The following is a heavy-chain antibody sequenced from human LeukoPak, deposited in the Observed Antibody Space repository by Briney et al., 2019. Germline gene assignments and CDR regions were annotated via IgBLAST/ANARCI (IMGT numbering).Heavy chain of an antibody. Sequence: ASVKVSCKASGYTFTGYYMHWVRQAPGQGLEWMGWINPNSGGTNYAQKFQGRVTMTRDTSISTAYMELSRLRSDDTAVYYCARGRGHYGSGRGCFDPWGRETLVTVSS. J-gene: IGHJ5*02. CDR3: ARGRGHYGSGRGCFDP. CDR1: GYTFTGYY. D-gene: IGHD3-10*01. V-gene: IGHV1-2*02. CDR2: INPNSGGT.